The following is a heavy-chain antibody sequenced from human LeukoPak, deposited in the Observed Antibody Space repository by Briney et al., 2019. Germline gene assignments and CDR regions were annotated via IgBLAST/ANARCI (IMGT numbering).Heavy chain of an antibody. J-gene: IGHJ4*02. CDR1: EFTFSNYA. CDR3: AKALNHIVVVSSFDY. D-gene: IGHD2-21*01. V-gene: IGHV3-23*01. CDR2: ISGSGGST. Sequence: PGESLRLSCAASEFTFSNYAMSWVRQAPGKGLEWVSAISGSGGSTYYADSVKGRFTISRDNSKNTLYLQMNSLRAEDTAVYYCAKALNHIVVVSSFDYWGQGTLVTVSS.